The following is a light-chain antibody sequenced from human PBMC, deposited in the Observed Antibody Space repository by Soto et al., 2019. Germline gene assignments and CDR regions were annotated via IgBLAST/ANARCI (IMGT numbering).Light chain of an antibody. CDR1: SSNIGSNY. V-gene: IGLV1-47*02. Sequence: QSVLTQPPSASGTPGQRVTISCSGSSSNIGSNYVYWYQQVPGTAPKLLIYSNNQRPSGVPDRFSGSKSGTSASLAISGLRSEDEADYYCAAWDDSLSAVVFGGGTKLTVL. J-gene: IGLJ2*01. CDR2: SNN. CDR3: AAWDDSLSAVV.